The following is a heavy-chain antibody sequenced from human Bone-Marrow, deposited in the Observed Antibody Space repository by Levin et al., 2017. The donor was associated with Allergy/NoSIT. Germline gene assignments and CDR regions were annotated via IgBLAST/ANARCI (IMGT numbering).Heavy chain of an antibody. CDR1: DFTFANAW. J-gene: IGHJ4*02. D-gene: IGHD3-3*01. CDR2: IKSEGDGGAT. CDR3: TTERSDFWSGYFPPFEF. Sequence: GGSLRLSCAASDFTFANAWMSWVRQAPGRGLEWVARIKSEGDGGATDYAAPVKGRFTISRDDSKNTLYLQMNSLKAEDTAVYFCTTERSDFWSGYFPPFEFWGQGTRVTVSS. V-gene: IGHV3-15*07.